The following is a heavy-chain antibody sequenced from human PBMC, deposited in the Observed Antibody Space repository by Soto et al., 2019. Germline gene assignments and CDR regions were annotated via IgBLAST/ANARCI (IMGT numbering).Heavy chain of an antibody. D-gene: IGHD6-19*01. CDR1: GFTFSSYA. CDR2: ISGSGGST. CDR3: AKSIAVAGMDAFDI. J-gene: IGHJ3*02. Sequence: GESLKISCAASGFTFSSYAMSWVRQAPGKGLEWVSAISGSGGSTYYADSVKGRFTISRDNSKNTLYLQMNSLRAEDTAVYYCAKSIAVAGMDAFDIWGQGTMVTVSS. V-gene: IGHV3-23*01.